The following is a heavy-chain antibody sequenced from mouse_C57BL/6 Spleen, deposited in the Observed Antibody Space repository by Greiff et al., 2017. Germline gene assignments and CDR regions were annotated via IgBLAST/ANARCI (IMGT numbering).Heavy chain of an antibody. CDR3: ARSGLLRPYYAMDY. CDR2: ISSGSSTI. CDR1: GFTFSDYG. J-gene: IGHJ4*01. V-gene: IGHV5-17*01. D-gene: IGHD2-3*01. Sequence: EVHLVESGGGLVKPGGSLKLSCAASGFTFSDYGMHWVRQAPEKGLEWVAYISSGSSTIYYADTVKGRFTISRDNAKNTMFLQMTSLRSENTAMYYCARSGLLRPYYAMDYWGQGTSVTVSS.